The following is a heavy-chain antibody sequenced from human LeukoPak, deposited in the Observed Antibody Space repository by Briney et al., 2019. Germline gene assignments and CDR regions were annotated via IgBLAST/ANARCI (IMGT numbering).Heavy chain of an antibody. J-gene: IGHJ4*02. V-gene: IGHV1-8*02. CDR2: MNPNSGNT. D-gene: IGHD2-15*01. Sequence: GASVKVSCKASGGTFSSYAISWVRQAPGQGLEWMGWMNPNSGNTGYAQKFQGRVTMTRNTSISTAYMELSSLRSEDTAVYYCARVSCLGRYCSGGSYTLTWGQGTLVTVSS. CDR1: GGTFSSYA. CDR3: ARVSCLGRYCSGGSYTLT.